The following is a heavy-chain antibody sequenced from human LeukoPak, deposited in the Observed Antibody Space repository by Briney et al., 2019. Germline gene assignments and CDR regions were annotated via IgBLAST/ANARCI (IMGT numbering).Heavy chain of an antibody. V-gene: IGHV4-59*12. CDR3: ASMGQYSSSYYYYYYYMDV. D-gene: IGHD6-6*01. CDR1: GGSISGFY. CDR2: VYYSGNT. Sequence: PSETLSLTCTVSGGSISGFYWNWIRQPPGKGLEWIGYVYYSGNTNYNPSLKSRVTISVDTSKNQFSLKLSSVTAADTAVYYCASMGQYSSSYYYYYYYMDVWGKGTTVTVSS. J-gene: IGHJ6*03.